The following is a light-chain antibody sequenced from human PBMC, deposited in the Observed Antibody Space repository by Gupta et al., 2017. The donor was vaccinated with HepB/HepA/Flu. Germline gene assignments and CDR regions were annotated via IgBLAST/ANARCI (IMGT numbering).Light chain of an antibody. CDR3: QQEGIAPVT. CDR2: GAS. J-gene: IGKJ5*01. Sequence: EVVLSQSPGTLSLSPGERAALSCRASRAITNNYFTWYHQKPGQAPRLLIYGASSRATGIPDRFSGSGSGTDFTLVISRVEPEDSGVYYYQQEGIAPVTFGQGTLMQIK. CDR1: RAITNNY. V-gene: IGKV3-20*01.